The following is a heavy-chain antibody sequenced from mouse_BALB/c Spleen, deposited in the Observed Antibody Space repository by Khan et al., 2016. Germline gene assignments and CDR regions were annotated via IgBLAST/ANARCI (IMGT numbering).Heavy chain of an antibody. CDR3: AGYYDYDGGFAY. D-gene: IGHD2-4*01. J-gene: IGHJ3*01. CDR1: GFSLTGFS. CDR2: IWGDGSK. V-gene: IGHV2-6-7*01. Sequence: VQLQESGPGLVAPSQSLSITCTVSGFSLTGFSVNWVRQPPGKGLEWLGGIWGDGSKDYNSALKSRLSFSKDDSKSQVFLKMNSLQTDDTARYFCAGYYDYDGGFAYWGQGTLVTVSA.